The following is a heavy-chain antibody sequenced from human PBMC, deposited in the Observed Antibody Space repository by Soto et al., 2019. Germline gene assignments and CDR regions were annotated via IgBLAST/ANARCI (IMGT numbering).Heavy chain of an antibody. CDR1: GFIFSTYE. CDR2: ISSSGETI. D-gene: IGHD3-10*01. V-gene: IGHV3-48*03. J-gene: IGHJ4*02. CDR3: ARRYYYGSGSYYKIDY. Sequence: QLVESGGGLVQPGGSLRLSCAASGFIFSTYEMNWVRQAPGKGLEWVSYISSSGETIYYADSVKGRFTISRDNAKNSLYMQMNSLRAEDTAVYFCARRYYYGSGSYYKIDYWGQGTLVTVSS.